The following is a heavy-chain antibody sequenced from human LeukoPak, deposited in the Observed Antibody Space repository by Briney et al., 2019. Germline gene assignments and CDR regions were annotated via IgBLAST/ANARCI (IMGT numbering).Heavy chain of an antibody. D-gene: IGHD2-2*01. CDR1: GGSISGYY. J-gene: IGHJ4*02. CDR3: ARSDYCGSTTCYYCDY. V-gene: IGHV4-4*07. CDR2: IYSSGRT. Sequence: SETLSLTCTVSGGSISGYYWNWIRQPAGKGLEWIGRIYSSGRTNYNSSFKSRVTMSVDTSKNQFSLRLSSVTAADTAVYYCARSDYCGSTTCYYCDYRGQGTLVTVSS.